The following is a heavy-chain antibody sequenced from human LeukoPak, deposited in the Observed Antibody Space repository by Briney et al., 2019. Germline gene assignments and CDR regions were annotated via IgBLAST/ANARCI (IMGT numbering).Heavy chain of an antibody. D-gene: IGHD3-9*01. Sequence: GGSLRLSCAASGFTFSSDWMSWVRQAPGKVLEWVANIKQDGSENYYVDSVKGRFTISRDNAKNSLYLQVNSLRAEDTAVYHCARVTYFDWFFDYWGQGTLVTVSS. V-gene: IGHV3-7*01. CDR3: ARVTYFDWFFDY. CDR1: GFTFSSDW. J-gene: IGHJ4*02. CDR2: IKQDGSEN.